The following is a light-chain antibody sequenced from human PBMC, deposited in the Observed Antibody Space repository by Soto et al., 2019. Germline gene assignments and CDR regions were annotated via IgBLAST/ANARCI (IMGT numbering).Light chain of an antibody. CDR1: SSDVGDYNY. V-gene: IGLV2-14*01. CDR2: EVN. CDR3: SSFRAGNTYV. J-gene: IGLJ1*01. Sequence: QSVLTQPASVSGSPGQSITISCTGTSSDVGDYNYVSWYQHHPGKAPKLLIYEVNNRPSGVSNRFSGSKSGNTASLTISGLQAEDETDYYCSSFRAGNTYVFGTGTKVTVL.